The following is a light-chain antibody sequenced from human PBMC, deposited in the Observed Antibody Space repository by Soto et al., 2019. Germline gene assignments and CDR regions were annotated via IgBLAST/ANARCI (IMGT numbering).Light chain of an antibody. Sequence: DIQMTQSPSTLSASVGDRVTITCRASQSISSWLAWYQQKPGKAPNLLIYDASSLESGVPSRFSGSGSGTEFTLTISSLQPDDFATYYCQQYNSYLFGQGTKGDIK. V-gene: IGKV1-5*01. CDR2: DAS. J-gene: IGKJ1*01. CDR3: QQYNSYL. CDR1: QSISSW.